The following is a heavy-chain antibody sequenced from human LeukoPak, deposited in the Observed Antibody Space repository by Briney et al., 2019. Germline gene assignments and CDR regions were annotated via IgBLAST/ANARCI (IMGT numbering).Heavy chain of an antibody. CDR3: ARGPAPQCSGGSCYLPGDY. J-gene: IGHJ4*02. Sequence: GGSLRLSCAASGFTVSSHWMHWVRQAPGKGLVWLSRINNDGSSVSYADSVKGRFTISRDNAKNTLYLQINSLGVEDTAVYYCARGPAPQCSGGSCYLPGDYWGQGTLATVSS. CDR1: GFTVSSHW. CDR2: INNDGSSV. V-gene: IGHV3-74*01. D-gene: IGHD2-15*01.